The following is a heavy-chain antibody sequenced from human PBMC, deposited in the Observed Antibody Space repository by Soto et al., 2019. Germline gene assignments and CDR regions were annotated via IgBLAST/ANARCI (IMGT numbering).Heavy chain of an antibody. CDR3: ARGSGRWVRYYYYYMDV. Sequence: ASVKVSCKASGYTFTSYDINWVRQATRQGLEWMGWMNPNSGNTGYAQKFQGRVTMTRNTSISTAYMELSSLRSEDTAVYYCARGSGRWVRYYYYYMDVWGKGTTVTVSS. D-gene: IGHD1-1*01. V-gene: IGHV1-8*01. CDR1: GYTFTSYD. J-gene: IGHJ6*03. CDR2: MNPNSGNT.